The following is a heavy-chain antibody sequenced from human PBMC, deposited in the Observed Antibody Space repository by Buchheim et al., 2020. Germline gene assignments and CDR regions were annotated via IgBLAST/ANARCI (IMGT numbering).Heavy chain of an antibody. CDR1: GFTFSSYA. J-gene: IGHJ4*02. CDR3: AKDSYDGRGSRYDY. Sequence: EVQLLESGGVLAQPGGSLRLSCAASGFTFSSYAMSWVRQAPGQGLEWVSAISGGGDSTWFADSVKGRFTISRDNSKNMLYLQMNTLRAEDTALYYCAKDSYDGRGSRYDYWGQGTL. CDR2: ISGGGDST. V-gene: IGHV3-23*01. D-gene: IGHD3-22*01.